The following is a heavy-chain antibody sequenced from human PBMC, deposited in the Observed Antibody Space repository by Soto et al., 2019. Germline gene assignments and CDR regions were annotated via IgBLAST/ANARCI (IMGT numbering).Heavy chain of an antibody. J-gene: IGHJ6*02. CDR3: ARDHPGYCSGGSCLYYYCLDV. CDR1: WGSFINNA. Sequence: SVKVSCKASWGSFINNAIIFLRQDLAQELKWMGGIIPIFSTTYYAQEFLGRVTITAAESTSTDYMELNSLRSEDRALYYCARDHPGYCSGGSCLYYYCLDVWGQGTTGTVSS. CDR2: IIPIFSTT. D-gene: IGHD2-15*01. V-gene: IGHV1-69*13.